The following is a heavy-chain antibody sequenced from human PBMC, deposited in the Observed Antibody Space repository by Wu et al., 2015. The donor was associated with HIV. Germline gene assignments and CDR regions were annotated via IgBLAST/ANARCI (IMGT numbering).Heavy chain of an antibody. CDR3: ARRPTGFLSGHPWDYYHYYMDV. D-gene: IGHD3-3*01. J-gene: IGHJ6*03. Sequence: QEQLVQSGAEVMKPGASVKVSCKASGYTFTNYDIIWLRQATGQGLEWMGWMNPXTGATGYARKLQGRVTITRNTSINTAYMEVNSLRSEDTAIYYCARRPTGFLSGHPWDYYHYYMDVWGKGTTVTVSS. V-gene: IGHV1-8*01. CDR2: MNPXTGAT. CDR1: GYTFTNYD.